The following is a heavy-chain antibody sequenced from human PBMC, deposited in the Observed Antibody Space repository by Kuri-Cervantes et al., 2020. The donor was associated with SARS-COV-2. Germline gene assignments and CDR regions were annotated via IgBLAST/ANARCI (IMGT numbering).Heavy chain of an antibody. CDR1: GFTFSNYA. V-gene: IGHV3-64*02. CDR3: ARVSRSGYLDY. J-gene: IGHJ4*02. D-gene: IGHD3-3*01. Sequence: GESLKISCAASGFTFSNYAMYWGRQAPGKGLEYVSAISSNGDSTYYADSVKGRFTMSRDNSKNTLYLQMGSLRAEDMAVYYCARVSRSGYLDYWGQGTLVTVSS. CDR2: ISSNGDST.